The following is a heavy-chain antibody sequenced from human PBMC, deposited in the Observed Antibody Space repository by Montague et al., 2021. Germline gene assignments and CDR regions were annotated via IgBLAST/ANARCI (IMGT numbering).Heavy chain of an antibody. D-gene: IGHD2-8*01. CDR3: ARLDIVLIYWGFDY. J-gene: IGHJ4*02. CDR1: GGSISSSNYH. Sequence: SETLSLTCIVSGGSISSSNYHWGWIRQPPGKGLEWIGSITYTGNTYYNPSLRSRVTMSVDTSRNQFSLKLTSVTAADTAVYYCARLDIVLIYWGFDYWGQRTLVTVSS. V-gene: IGHV4-39*01. CDR2: ITYTGNT.